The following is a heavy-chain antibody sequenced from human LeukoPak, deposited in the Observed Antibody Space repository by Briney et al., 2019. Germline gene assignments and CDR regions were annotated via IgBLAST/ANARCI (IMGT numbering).Heavy chain of an antibody. Sequence: GSLRLSCAASGFTFSSYWMSWIRQPPGKGLEWIGEINHSGSTNYNPSLKSRVTISVDTSKNQFSLKLSSVTAADTAVYYCARQLYSSSWYGIYYYYYYMDVWGKGTTVTISS. J-gene: IGHJ6*03. D-gene: IGHD6-13*01. CDR3: ARQLYSSSWYGIYYYYYYMDV. CDR2: INHSGST. V-gene: IGHV4-34*01. CDR1: GFTFSSYW.